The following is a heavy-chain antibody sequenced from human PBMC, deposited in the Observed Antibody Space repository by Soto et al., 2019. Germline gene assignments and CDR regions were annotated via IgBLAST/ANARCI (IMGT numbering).Heavy chain of an antibody. V-gene: IGHV4-31*03. J-gene: IGHJ4*02. CDR3: AREGNLGRWIQPLDS. D-gene: IGHD2-2*03. Sequence: SETLSLTCTVSGGSISSGGYYWSWIRQHPGKGLEWIGYIYYSGATYYNPSLKGRVTISVDTSKNHFSLKLISVTTADTAVYFCAREGNLGRWIQPLDSWGQGTLVTVSS. CDR2: IYYSGAT. CDR1: GGSISSGGYY.